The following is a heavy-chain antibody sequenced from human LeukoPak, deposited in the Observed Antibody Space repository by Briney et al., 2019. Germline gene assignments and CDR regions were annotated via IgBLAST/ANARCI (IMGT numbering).Heavy chain of an antibody. CDR1: GGSFSGYY. Sequence: PSETLSLTCAVYGGSFSGYYWSWIRQPPGKGLEWIGEINHSGSTNYNPSLKGRVTISVDTSKNQFSLKLSPVTAADTAVYYCASKSGSYSNDWGQGTLVTVSS. J-gene: IGHJ4*02. V-gene: IGHV4-34*01. CDR3: ASKSGSYSND. CDR2: INHSGST. D-gene: IGHD3-10*01.